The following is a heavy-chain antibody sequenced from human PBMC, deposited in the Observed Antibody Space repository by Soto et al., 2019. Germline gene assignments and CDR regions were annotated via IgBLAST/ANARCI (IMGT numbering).Heavy chain of an antibody. J-gene: IGHJ6*02. V-gene: IGHV3-72*01. CDR2: TRNKANSYTT. Sequence: GGSLRLSCAASGFTFSDHYMDWVRQAPGKGLEWVGRTRNKANSYTTEYAASVKGRFTISRDDSKNSLYLQMNSLKTEDTAVYYCARGPPLRYFDWSPFAYYYYGMDVWGQGTTVTVSS. D-gene: IGHD3-9*01. CDR1: GFTFSDHY. CDR3: ARGPPLRYFDWSPFAYYYYGMDV.